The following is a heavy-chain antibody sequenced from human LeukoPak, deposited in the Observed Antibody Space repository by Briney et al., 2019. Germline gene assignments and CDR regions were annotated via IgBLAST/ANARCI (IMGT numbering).Heavy chain of an antibody. J-gene: IGHJ4*02. CDR1: GFTFSSYA. V-gene: IGHV3-30-3*01. CDR2: ISYDGSNK. CDR3: AKDLPFDY. Sequence: GGSLRLSCAASGFTFSSYAMHWVRQAPGKGLEWVAVISYDGSNKYYADSVKGRFTISRDNSKNTLYLQMNSLRAEDTAVYYCAKDLPFDYWGQGTLVTVSS.